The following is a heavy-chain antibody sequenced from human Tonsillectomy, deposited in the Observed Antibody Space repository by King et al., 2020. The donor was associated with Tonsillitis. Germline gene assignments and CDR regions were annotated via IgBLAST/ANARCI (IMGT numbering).Heavy chain of an antibody. CDR2: ISGSGGTT. V-gene: IGHV3-23*04. D-gene: IGHD3-10*01. CDR1: GFTFSSYA. J-gene: IGHJ4*02. Sequence: VQLVESGGGLVQPGGSLRLSCAASGFTFSSYAMSWVRQAPGKGLEWVSVISGSGGTTYYADSVKGRFTISRDNSKNTLYLQMNSLRADDTAVSYCAKDIPFGVTYYYGSGSQNHLDYWGQGSLVTVSS. CDR3: AKDIPFGVTYYYGSGSQNHLDY.